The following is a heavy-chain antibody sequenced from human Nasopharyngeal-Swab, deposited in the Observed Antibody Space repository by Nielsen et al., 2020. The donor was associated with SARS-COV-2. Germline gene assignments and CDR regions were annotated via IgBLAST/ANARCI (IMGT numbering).Heavy chain of an antibody. CDR1: GYTFSSYW. Sequence: GESLKISCAASGYTFSSYWMHWVRQAPGKGLVWVSRINIDGSVTDYADSVKGRFTISRDNARNTLYLQMNSLRGEDTAVYYCARSSGWYVRRTSYFDYWGQGTLVTVSS. CDR2: INIDGSVT. J-gene: IGHJ4*02. D-gene: IGHD6-19*01. V-gene: IGHV3-74*01. CDR3: ARSSGWYVRRTSYFDY.